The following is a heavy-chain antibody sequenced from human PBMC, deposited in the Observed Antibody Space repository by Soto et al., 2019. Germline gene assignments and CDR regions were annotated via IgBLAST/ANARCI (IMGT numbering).Heavy chain of an antibody. Sequence: SVKVSCKASGGTFISYAIIWVRQAPGQGLEWMGGIIPIFGTANYAQKFQGRVTITADESTSTAYMELSSLRSEDTAVYYCARAWYSSGPFDPWGQGTLVTVSS. CDR2: IIPIFGTA. V-gene: IGHV1-69*13. CDR1: GGTFISYA. D-gene: IGHD6-19*01. J-gene: IGHJ5*02. CDR3: ARAWYSSGPFDP.